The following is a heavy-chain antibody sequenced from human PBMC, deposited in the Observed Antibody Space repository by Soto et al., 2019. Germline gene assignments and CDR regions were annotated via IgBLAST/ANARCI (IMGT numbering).Heavy chain of an antibody. CDR3: ARKGVAFDY. CDR1: GFTFSSYS. J-gene: IGHJ4*02. D-gene: IGHD3-3*01. CDR2: ISTTSSSI. V-gene: IGHV3-48*02. Sequence: HPGVSLRLSCAASGFTFSSYSMNWVRQAPGKGLEWISYISTTSSSIYYADSVKGRFTISRDNAKNSLFLQMNSLRDEDTAVYYCARKGVAFDYWGQGALVTVSS.